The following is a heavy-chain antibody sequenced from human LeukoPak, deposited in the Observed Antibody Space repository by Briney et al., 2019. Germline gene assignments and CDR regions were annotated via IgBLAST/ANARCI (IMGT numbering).Heavy chain of an antibody. CDR3: ARDPLGFWSGHYFQRDYYYGMDV. CDR1: GGTFSSYA. D-gene: IGHD3-3*01. Sequence: SVKVSCKASGGTFSSYAISWVRQAPGQGLEWMGGIIPIFGTANYAQKFQGRVTITADESTSTAYMELSSLRSEDTAVYYCARDPLGFWSGHYFQRDYYYGMDVWGQGTTVTVSS. V-gene: IGHV1-69*13. CDR2: IIPIFGTA. J-gene: IGHJ6*02.